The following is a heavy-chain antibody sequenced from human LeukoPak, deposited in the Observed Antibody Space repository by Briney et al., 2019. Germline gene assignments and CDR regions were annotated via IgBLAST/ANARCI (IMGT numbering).Heavy chain of an antibody. CDR2: ISGSSMFT. D-gene: IGHD4-11*01. J-gene: IGHJ4*02. CDR1: GFTFHNHG. V-gene: IGHV3-23*01. CDR3: GKDSRPSVTTFRSRWTDY. Sequence: PGGSLRLSCEASGFTFHNHGMSWARQAPGKGLEWISVISGSSMFTYYADSVKGRFTVSRDNSKNTVYLQMSSLRVEDSAIYYCGKDSRPSVTTFRSRWTDYWGQGILVTVSS.